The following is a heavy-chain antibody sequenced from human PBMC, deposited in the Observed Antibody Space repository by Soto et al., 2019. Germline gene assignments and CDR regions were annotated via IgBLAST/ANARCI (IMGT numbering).Heavy chain of an antibody. CDR2: IYYSGST. D-gene: IGHD6-19*01. V-gene: IGHV4-39*01. CDR3: ARHYSSGSRNWFDP. J-gene: IGHJ5*02. CDR1: GGSINSSSYF. Sequence: PSETPSLTCSVSGGSINSSSYFWGWVRQPPGKGLEWIGSIYYSGSTYYNPSLRSRVTISVDTSKNQFSLKLSSVTAADTAVFYCARHYSSGSRNWFDPWGQGTLVTVSS.